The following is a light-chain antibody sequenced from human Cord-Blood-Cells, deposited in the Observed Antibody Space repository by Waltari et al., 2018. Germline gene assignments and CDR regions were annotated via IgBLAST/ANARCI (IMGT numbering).Light chain of an antibody. CDR2: GAS. V-gene: IGKV3-20*01. Sequence: EIVSTQSPGTLSLSPGERATLSCRASQSVSSSYLAWYQQKPGQAPRLLIYGASSMATGIPDRVSGSGSGTDFTLTISRLEPEDFAVYYCQQYGSSPPWTFGQGTKVEIK. CDR3: QQYGSSPPWT. CDR1: QSVSSSY. J-gene: IGKJ1*01.